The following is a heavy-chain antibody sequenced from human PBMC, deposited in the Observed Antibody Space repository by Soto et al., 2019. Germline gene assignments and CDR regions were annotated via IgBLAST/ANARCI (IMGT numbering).Heavy chain of an antibody. CDR2: ISSDGSTQ. CDR3: AKEPPTHWNFDY. Sequence: QVQLVESGGGVVQPGRSLRLSCAASGFTFSSYGMHWVRQTPGKGLEWVAIISSDGSTQHYADSVKGRFTISSDDSKNTLLLQMNSLRAEDTAVYSCAKEPPTHWNFDYWGQGTLVTVSS. D-gene: IGHD3-3*01. J-gene: IGHJ4*02. CDR1: GFTFSSYG. V-gene: IGHV3-30*18.